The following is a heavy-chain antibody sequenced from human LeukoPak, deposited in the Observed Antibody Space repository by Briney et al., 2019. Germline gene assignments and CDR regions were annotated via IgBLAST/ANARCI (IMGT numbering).Heavy chain of an antibody. D-gene: IGHD5-18*01. Sequence: ASVKVSCKASGYTFASYYMHWVRQAPGQGLEWMGLINPSGGSTSYAQTFQGRVTMTRDTSTSTVYMELSSLRSEDTAVYYCARGGYSYGLSYYYYGMDVWGQGTTVTVSS. CDR1: GYTFASYY. CDR3: ARGGYSYGLSYYYYGMDV. V-gene: IGHV1-46*01. CDR2: INPSGGST. J-gene: IGHJ6*02.